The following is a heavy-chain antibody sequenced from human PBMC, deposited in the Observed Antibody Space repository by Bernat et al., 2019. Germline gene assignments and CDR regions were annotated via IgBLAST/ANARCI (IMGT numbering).Heavy chain of an antibody. V-gene: IGHV4-61*01. CDR1: GGSVSSGSYY. J-gene: IGHJ3*02. Sequence: QVQLQESGPGLVKPSETLSLTCTVSGGSVSSGSYYWSWIRQPPGKGLEWIGYIYYSGSTNYNPSLKSRVTISVDTSKNQFSLKLSSVTAADTAVYYCAREGWRNRAFDIWGQGTMVIVSS. CDR2: IYYSGST. D-gene: IGHD2-15*01. CDR3: AREGWRNRAFDI.